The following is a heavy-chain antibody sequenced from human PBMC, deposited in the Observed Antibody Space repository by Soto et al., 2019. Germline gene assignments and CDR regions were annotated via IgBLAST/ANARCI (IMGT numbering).Heavy chain of an antibody. Sequence: GGSLRLSCAASGFTFSSYAMSWVRQAPGKGLEWVSAISGSGGSTYYADSVKGRFTISRDNSKNTLYLQMNSLRAEDTAVYYCAKDMVRGVIIPYYFDYWGQGTLVTV. D-gene: IGHD3-10*01. CDR3: AKDMVRGVIIPYYFDY. CDR2: ISGSGGST. CDR1: GFTFSSYA. V-gene: IGHV3-23*01. J-gene: IGHJ4*02.